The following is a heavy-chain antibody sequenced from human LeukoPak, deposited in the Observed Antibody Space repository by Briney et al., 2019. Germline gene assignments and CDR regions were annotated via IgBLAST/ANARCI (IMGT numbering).Heavy chain of an antibody. CDR3: ASGYGDYDPYHYYGMDV. D-gene: IGHD4-17*01. V-gene: IGHV1-2*02. Sequence: ASVKVSCKASGYTFTGYYMHWVRQAPGQGLEWMGWINPNSGGTNYAQKFQGRVTMTRDTSISTAYMELSRLRSDNTAVYYCASGYGDYDPYHYYGMDVWGQGTTVTVSS. J-gene: IGHJ6*02. CDR1: GYTFTGYY. CDR2: INPNSGGT.